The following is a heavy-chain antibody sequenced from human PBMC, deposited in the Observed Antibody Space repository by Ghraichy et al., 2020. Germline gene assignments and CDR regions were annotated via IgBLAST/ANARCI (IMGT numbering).Heavy chain of an antibody. CDR2: FYSGGTT. CDR1: GFNVRSTY. D-gene: IGHD6-19*01. V-gene: IGHV3-53*01. CDR3: ASCSVWDKDGFDV. J-gene: IGHJ3*01. Sequence: GGSLRLSCAASGFNVRSTYMIWVRQAPGKGLEWVSVFYSGGTTRYADSVKGRFTISRDNSKNTLDLQMNSLRGDDTAVYYCASCSVWDKDGFDVWGQGAMVTVSS.